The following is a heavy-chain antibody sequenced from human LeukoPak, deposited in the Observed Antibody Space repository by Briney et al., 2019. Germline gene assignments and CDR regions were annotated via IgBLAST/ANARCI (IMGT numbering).Heavy chain of an antibody. CDR2: MNPNSGNT. Sequence: ASVKVSCKASGYTFTSYDINWVRQATGQGLEWMGLMNPNSGNTGYAQKFQGRVTMTTNTSISTAYMELSSLRSEDTAVYYCARGDRITIFGVVISRWFDPWGQGTLVTVSS. J-gene: IGHJ5*02. CDR1: GYTFTSYD. V-gene: IGHV1-8*01. D-gene: IGHD3-3*01. CDR3: ARGDRITIFGVVISRWFDP.